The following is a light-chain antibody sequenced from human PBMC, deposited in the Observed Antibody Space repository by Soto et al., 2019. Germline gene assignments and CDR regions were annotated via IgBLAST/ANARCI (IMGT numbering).Light chain of an antibody. CDR1: QSVLYSSNNKNY. Sequence: IVMSQTRDSLAVSLGERATINCKSSQSVLYSSNNKNYLAWYQQKPGQPPKLLIYWASTRESGVPDRFSGSGSGTDFTLTISSLQAEDVAVYYCQQYYSTPFTFGPGTKVDIK. CDR3: QQYYSTPFT. CDR2: WAS. J-gene: IGKJ3*01. V-gene: IGKV4-1*01.